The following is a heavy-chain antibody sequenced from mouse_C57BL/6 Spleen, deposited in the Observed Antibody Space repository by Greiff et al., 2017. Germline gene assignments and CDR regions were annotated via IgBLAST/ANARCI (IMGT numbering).Heavy chain of an antibody. CDR3: ARGASYYSNYVWAMDY. J-gene: IGHJ4*01. V-gene: IGHV5-12*01. Sequence: DVKLVESGGGLVQPGGSLKLSCAASGFTFSDYYMYWVRQTPEKRLEWVAYISNGGGSTYYPDTVKGRFTISRDNAKNTLYLQMSRLKSEDTAMYYCARGASYYSNYVWAMDYWGQGTSVTVSS. CDR2: ISNGGGST. D-gene: IGHD2-5*01. CDR1: GFTFSDYY.